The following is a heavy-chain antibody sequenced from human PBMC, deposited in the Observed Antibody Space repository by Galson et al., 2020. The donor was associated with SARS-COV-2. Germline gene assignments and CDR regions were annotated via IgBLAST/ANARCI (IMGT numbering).Heavy chain of an antibody. D-gene: IGHD3-22*01. CDR1: GYTFTGYY. J-gene: IGHJ5*02. CDR3: AREQGPHRITMIGGPFDP. CDR2: INPNSGGT. Sequence: ASVKVSCKASGYTFTGYYMHWVRQAPGQGLEWMGWINPNSGGTNYAQKFQGRVTMTRDTSISTAYMELSRLRSDDTAVYYFAREQGPHRITMIGGPFDPWGQGTLVTVSS. V-gene: IGHV1-2*02.